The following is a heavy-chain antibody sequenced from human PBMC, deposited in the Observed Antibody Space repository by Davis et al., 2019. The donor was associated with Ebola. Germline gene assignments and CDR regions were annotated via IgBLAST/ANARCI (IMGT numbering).Heavy chain of an antibody. V-gene: IGHV4-59*01. J-gene: IGHJ6*04. Sequence: MPSETLSLTCTVSGGSISSYYWSWIRQPPGKGLEWIGYIYYSGSPNYHPSLKSRVTISVDTSKNQFSLKLSSVTAADTAVYYCARVVAARPGYYYYGMDVWGKGTTVTVSS. CDR2: IYYSGSP. CDR3: ARVVAARPGYYYYGMDV. D-gene: IGHD6-6*01. CDR1: GGSISSYY.